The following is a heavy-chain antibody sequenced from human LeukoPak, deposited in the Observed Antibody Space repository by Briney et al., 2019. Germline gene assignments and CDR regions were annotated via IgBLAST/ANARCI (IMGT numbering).Heavy chain of an antibody. CDR1: GGSLSGYY. D-gene: IGHD3-3*01. CDR3: ARLSVSMFGVVRNWFDP. CDR2: INHRGTT. Sequence: SETLSLTCAVYGGSLSGYYWSWIRQSPGKGLEWIGEINHRGTTKYNPFLLRRVAISLDTSKNQFSLRMNSVTAADTAVYYCARLSVSMFGVVRNWFDPWGQGTLVTVSP. V-gene: IGHV4-34*01. J-gene: IGHJ5*02.